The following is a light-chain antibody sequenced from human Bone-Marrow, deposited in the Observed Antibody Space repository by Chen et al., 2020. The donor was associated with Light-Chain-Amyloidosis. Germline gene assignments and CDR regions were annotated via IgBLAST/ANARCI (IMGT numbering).Light chain of an antibody. CDR3: QVWDRSSDRPV. J-gene: IGLJ3*02. Sequence: YVLTQPSSVSVAPGQTATSACGGNNLGSTSVHWYQQTPGQAPLLVVYDDSDRPSGIPARLSGSNSGNTATLTISRVEAGDEADYYCQVWDRSSDRPVFGGGTKLTVL. CDR1: NLGSTS. V-gene: IGLV3-21*02. CDR2: DDS.